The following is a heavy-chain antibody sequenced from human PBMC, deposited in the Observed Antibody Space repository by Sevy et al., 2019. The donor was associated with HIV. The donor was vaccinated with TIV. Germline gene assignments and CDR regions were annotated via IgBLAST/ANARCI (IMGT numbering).Heavy chain of an antibody. CDR2: VSYDGSNK. Sequence: GGSLRLSCVDSGFTFHSHAMHWVRQAPGKGLEWVAAVSYDGSNKFYTDSVKGRFVISRDNSKNTLYLQINSLTVEDEKKVHKDPGKGGFVSSRNNSKNTLYLQINGLRVEDTAVYHCARDRGAPPTAILYYFDFWGQGTLVTVSS. D-gene: IGHD6-6*01. V-gene: IGHV3-30*09. CDR1: GFTFHSHA. CDR3: DPGKGGFVSSRNNSKNTLYLQINGLRVEDTAVYHCARDRGAPPTAILYYFDF. J-gene: IGHJ4*02.